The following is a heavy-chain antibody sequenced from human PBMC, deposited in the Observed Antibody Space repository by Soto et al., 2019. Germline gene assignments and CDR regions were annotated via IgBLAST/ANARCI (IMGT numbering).Heavy chain of an antibody. Sequence: GESLKISCKGSGYSFTSYWIGWVRQMPGKGLEWMGIIYPGDSDTRYSPSFQGQVTISADKSISTAYLQWSSLKASDPAMYYCARQKTWAYYYDSSGSNNWFDPWGQGTLVTVSS. J-gene: IGHJ5*02. CDR2: IYPGDSDT. V-gene: IGHV5-51*01. CDR1: GYSFTSYW. D-gene: IGHD3-22*01. CDR3: ARQKTWAYYYDSSGSNNWFDP.